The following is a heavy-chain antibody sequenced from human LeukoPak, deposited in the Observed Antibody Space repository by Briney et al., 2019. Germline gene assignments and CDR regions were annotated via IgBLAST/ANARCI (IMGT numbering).Heavy chain of an antibody. Sequence: ASVKVSCKASGYTFTAQYMHWVRQAPGQGLEWMGRINPSSGGTNYVQKFQGRVTTTRDTSITTAYMDLTSLRSDDTAVYYCASGTTERIDYWGQGTLVTVSS. CDR1: GYTFTAQY. CDR2: INPSSGGT. CDR3: ASGTTERIDY. D-gene: IGHD1-1*01. J-gene: IGHJ4*02. V-gene: IGHV1-2*06.